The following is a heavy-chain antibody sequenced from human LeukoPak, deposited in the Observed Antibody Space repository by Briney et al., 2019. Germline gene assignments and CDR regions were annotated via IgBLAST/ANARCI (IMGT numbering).Heavy chain of an antibody. D-gene: IGHD3-16*01. V-gene: IGHV3-7*03. CDR1: GFTFGSAW. CDR3: AKALSWGWGDFDY. Sequence: GGSLRLSCAASGFTFGSAWMSWVRQAPGKGLEWVAHIRQDGSEKYYVDSVKGRVTISRDNAKNSLYLQMNSLRAEDTALYYCAKALSWGWGDFDYWGQGTLVTVSS. CDR2: IRQDGSEK. J-gene: IGHJ4*02.